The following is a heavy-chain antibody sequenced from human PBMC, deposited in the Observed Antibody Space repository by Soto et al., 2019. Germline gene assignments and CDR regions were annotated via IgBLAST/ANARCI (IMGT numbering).Heavy chain of an antibody. J-gene: IGHJ4*02. Sequence: EVQLVESGGGLIQPGGSLRLSCAASGFTVSNNYLSCVRQPPGKGPEWVSIIYSGGNTYYADAVKGRFTISRDNSNTKLHLQMKSLRAEDTAIYYCVGPTGDPRGGRYCFDYWGRGTLVTVSS. V-gene: IGHV3-53*01. CDR1: GFTVSNNY. CDR2: IYSGGNT. CDR3: VGPTGDPRGGRYCFDY. D-gene: IGHD7-27*01.